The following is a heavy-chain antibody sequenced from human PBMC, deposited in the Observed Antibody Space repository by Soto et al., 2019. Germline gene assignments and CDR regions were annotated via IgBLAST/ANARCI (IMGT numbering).Heavy chain of an antibody. CDR1: GLTVSGKKY. V-gene: IGHV3-53*01. Sequence: DVQLVESGGGVIQPGESLRRSCAAFGLTVSGKKYVAWVRQAPGKGLEWVSALYDVDGTYYADSVKGRFTTSRDSSKTTVYLQMNGLRPDDTAVYYCASWHEREHAYDVWGQGTTVTVSS. CDR3: ASWHEREHAYDV. D-gene: IGHD1-1*01. J-gene: IGHJ3*01. CDR2: LYDVDGT.